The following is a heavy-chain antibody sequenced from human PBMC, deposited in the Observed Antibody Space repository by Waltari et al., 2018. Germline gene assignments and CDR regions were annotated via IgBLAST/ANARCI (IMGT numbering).Heavy chain of an antibody. D-gene: IGHD3-3*01. CDR3: ARGWTRFLEWPGYYYGMDV. CDR1: GFTFDDYG. J-gene: IGHJ6*02. Sequence: EVQLVESGGGVVRPGGSLRLSCAASGFTFDDYGMSWLRQAPGKGLEWVSGINWNGVSTGYADSVKGRFTISRDNAKNSLYLQMNSLRAEDTALYYCARGWTRFLEWPGYYYGMDVWGQGTTVTVSS. CDR2: INWNGVST. V-gene: IGHV3-20*04.